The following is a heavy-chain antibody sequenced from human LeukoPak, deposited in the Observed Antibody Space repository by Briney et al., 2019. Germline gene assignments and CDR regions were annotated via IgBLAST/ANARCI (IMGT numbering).Heavy chain of an antibody. CDR2: IYYSGST. Sequence: SETLSLTCTVSGGSISSSSYYWGWIRQHPGKGLEWIGSIYYSGSTYYNPSFKSRVTISVDTSKNQFSLKLSSVTAADTAVYYCAKTFYGSGTSNYYYYYMDVWGKGTTVTVSS. V-gene: IGHV4-39*07. J-gene: IGHJ6*03. CDR3: AKTFYGSGTSNYYYYYMDV. D-gene: IGHD3-10*01. CDR1: GGSISSSSYY.